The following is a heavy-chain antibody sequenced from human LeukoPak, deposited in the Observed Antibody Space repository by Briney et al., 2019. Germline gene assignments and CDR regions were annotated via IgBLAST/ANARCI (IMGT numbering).Heavy chain of an antibody. D-gene: IGHD6-13*01. Sequence: SETLSLTCTVSGVSISSSSYYWGWIRQPPGKGLEWIGSIYYSGSTYYNPSLKSRVTISVDTSKNQFSLKLSSVSAADTAVYYCALGYSSSWYQAFDYWGRGTLVTVSS. CDR2: IYYSGST. V-gene: IGHV4-39*01. J-gene: IGHJ4*02. CDR1: GVSISSSSYY. CDR3: ALGYSSSWYQAFDY.